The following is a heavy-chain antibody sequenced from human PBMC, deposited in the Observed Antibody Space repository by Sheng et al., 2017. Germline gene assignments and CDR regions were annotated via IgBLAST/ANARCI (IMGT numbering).Heavy chain of an antibody. Sequence: EVQLAESGGGLVQPGGSLRLSCEASGFTFTTYWMYWVRQVPGKGLVWVSEINTDGGITNYADSVKGRVTISRDNAKNTLYLEMNSLRVEDTAVYYCARGFDYLWGNYRYLSAMDVWGQGTTVTVSS. V-gene: IGHV3-74*01. CDR3: ARGFDYLWGNYRYLSAMDV. D-gene: IGHD3-16*02. CDR1: GFTFTTYW. J-gene: IGHJ6*02. CDR2: INTDGGIT.